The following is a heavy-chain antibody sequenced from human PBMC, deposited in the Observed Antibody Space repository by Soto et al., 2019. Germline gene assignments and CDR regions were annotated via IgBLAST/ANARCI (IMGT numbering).Heavy chain of an antibody. CDR3: ARGLQRRFGGYTGHGYHGMDV. D-gene: IGHD5-12*01. CDR2: TDHSGST. J-gene: IGHJ6*02. V-gene: IGHV4-34*01. Sequence: QVQLQQWGAGLLKPSETLSLTCAVQGGSFTDYYWSWVRQPPGKGLEWIGETDHSGSTIYNPSLKSRVNISVDMSKRQFSLELTSVTAADTAVYYCARGLQRRFGGYTGHGYHGMDVWGQGTTVTVSS. CDR1: GGSFTDYY.